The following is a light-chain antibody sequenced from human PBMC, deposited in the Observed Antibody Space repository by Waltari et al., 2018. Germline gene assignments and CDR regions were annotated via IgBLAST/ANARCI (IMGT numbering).Light chain of an antibody. Sequence: DIQMTQSPSSLSASVGDRVTISRRPGQVIGSPLPCYQQTPGKAPTFLLFASSRQASGFHTRSSSSGARTDFTLIISSLQPEDFANYYYQHYNLKPPTFGQGTKVEIK. CDR2: ASS. V-gene: IGKV1-NL1*01. CDR3: QHYNLKPPT. J-gene: IGKJ1*01. CDR1: QVIGSP.